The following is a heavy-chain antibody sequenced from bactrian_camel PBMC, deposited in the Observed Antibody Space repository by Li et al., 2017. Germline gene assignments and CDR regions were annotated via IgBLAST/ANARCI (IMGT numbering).Heavy chain of an antibody. D-gene: IGHD1*01. J-gene: IGHJ4*01. CDR3: AARESYYCNNWRTWRYWGR. CDR1: GYNTYY. V-gene: IGHV3S54*01. CDR2: IYSGGGSA. Sequence: HVQLVESGGGSVQAGGSLKLSCVVSGYNTYYMAWFRQAPGKQREGVASIYSGGGSAYYADSVEGRFTISLDNAKNTIYLQMDGLRPEDTAMYLCAARESYYCNNWRTWRYWGRWGQGTQVTVS.